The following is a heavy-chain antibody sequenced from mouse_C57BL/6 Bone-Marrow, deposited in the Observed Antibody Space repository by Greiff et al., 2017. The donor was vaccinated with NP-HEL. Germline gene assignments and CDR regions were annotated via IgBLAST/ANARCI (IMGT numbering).Heavy chain of an antibody. CDR3: ARRDVGYAMDY. V-gene: IGHV5-17*01. J-gene: IGHJ4*01. CDR2: ISSGSSTI. CDR1: GFTFSDYG. D-gene: IGHD3-3*01. Sequence: EVMLVESGGGLVKPGGSLKLSCAASGFTFSDYGMHWVRQAPEKGLEWVAYISSGSSTIYYADTVKGRFTISRDHAKNTLFLQMTSLRSEDTAMYYCARRDVGYAMDYWGQGTSVTVSS.